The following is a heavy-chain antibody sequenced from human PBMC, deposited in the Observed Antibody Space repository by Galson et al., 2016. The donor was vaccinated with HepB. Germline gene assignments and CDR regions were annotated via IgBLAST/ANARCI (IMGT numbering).Heavy chain of an antibody. CDR2: ITQDGTQK. D-gene: IGHD2-15*01. J-gene: IGHJ3*02. Sequence: SLRLSCAASGFTFSNYWMSWVRQAPGEGLEWLVNITQDGTQKDYVDSVKGRFTISRDNAKNSLYLQMNSLRAEDTAVYYCAREGKGGFDIWGQGTMVTVSS. CDR1: GFTFSNYW. CDR3: AREGKGGFDI. V-gene: IGHV3-7*01.